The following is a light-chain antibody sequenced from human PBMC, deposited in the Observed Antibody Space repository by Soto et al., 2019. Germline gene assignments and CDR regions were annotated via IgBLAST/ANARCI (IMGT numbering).Light chain of an antibody. CDR3: QQYYSTPVT. CDR2: WAS. CDR1: QSVLYSSNNKNY. Sequence: DIVMTQSPDSLAVSLGESATINCKSSQSVLYSSNNKNYLAWYQQKPGQPPKLLIYWASTRESGVPDRFSGSGSGTDFTLTISSLQAEDVAVYYCQQYYSTPVTFGPGTKVDIK. J-gene: IGKJ3*01. V-gene: IGKV4-1*01.